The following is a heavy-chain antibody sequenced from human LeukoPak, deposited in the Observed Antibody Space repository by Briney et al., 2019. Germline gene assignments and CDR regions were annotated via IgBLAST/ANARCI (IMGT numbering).Heavy chain of an antibody. CDR2: ISYDGSNK. CDR1: GFTFSSFG. CDR3: AKDDCSGRSCLFDY. J-gene: IGHJ4*02. Sequence: GGSLRLSCAASGFTFSSFGMHWVRQAPGKGLEWVAVISYDGSNKYYADSVKGRFTISRDNSKKMLYLQMNSLRPEDTAVYYCAKDDCSGRSCLFDYWGQGTLVTVSS. V-gene: IGHV3-30*18. D-gene: IGHD2-15*01.